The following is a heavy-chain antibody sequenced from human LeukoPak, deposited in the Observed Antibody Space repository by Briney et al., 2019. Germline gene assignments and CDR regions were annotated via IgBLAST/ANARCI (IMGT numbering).Heavy chain of an antibody. D-gene: IGHD6-13*01. J-gene: IGHJ4*02. CDR3: AKMRGIAATGDIPY. V-gene: IGHV3-30*02. CDR2: IRAVGIDE. CDR1: TLSLSIYG. Sequence: PGRSLSPSLAASTLSLSIYGMHWVRQAPGKGLGWEAFIRAVGIDEYYADSVRGRFTISRDNSKNTLYLQMNSLRVGDTAVYYCAKMRGIAATGDIPYWGQGTLVTVSS.